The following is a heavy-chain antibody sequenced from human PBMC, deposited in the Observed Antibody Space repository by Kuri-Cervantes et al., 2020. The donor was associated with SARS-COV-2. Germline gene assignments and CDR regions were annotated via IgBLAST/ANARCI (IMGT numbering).Heavy chain of an antibody. CDR3: ARDVVHTYGWRAFDY. V-gene: IGHV4-61*02. CDR2: FYTTERI. J-gene: IGHJ4*02. D-gene: IGHD5-18*01. CDR1: GASISNGSYY. Sequence: SCTVSGASISNGSYYWSWIRQPAGKGLEWIGRFYTTERINYNPSLKSRVTISVDTSKNQFSLRLTSVTAAGTAVYYCARDVVHTYGWRAFDYWGQGSLVTVSS.